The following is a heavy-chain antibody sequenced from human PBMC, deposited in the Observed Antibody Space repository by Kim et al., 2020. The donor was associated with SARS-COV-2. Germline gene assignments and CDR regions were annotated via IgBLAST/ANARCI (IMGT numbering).Heavy chain of an antibody. V-gene: IGHV3-21*06. D-gene: IGHD1-1*01. CDR2: ISTRSDFI. CDR1: GFTFSSYN. J-gene: IGHJ3*01. Sequence: GGSLRLSCAASGFTFSSYNMNWVRQATGKGLEWVAHISTRSDFIYYADSLRGRSTISRDNTKNSLFLHVNSLRAEDTAVYYCARGRGVNRWKDAFEVWGQGTLITVSS. CDR3: ARGRGVNRWKDAFEV.